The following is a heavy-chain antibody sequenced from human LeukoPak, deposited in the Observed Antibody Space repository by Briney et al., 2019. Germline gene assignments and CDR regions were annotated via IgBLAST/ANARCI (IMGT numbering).Heavy chain of an antibody. J-gene: IGHJ4*02. CDR1: ELTVSSNY. Sequence: PGGSLRLSCVASELTVSSNYMSWVRQAPGQGLEWVSVLYSTGATYHADSVKGRFTLSRDDSQNTLSLQMDSLGAEDTAIYYCAFAGVSRRVYWGQGTLVIVSS. D-gene: IGHD3-10*01. CDR2: LYSTGAT. CDR3: AFAGVSRRVY. V-gene: IGHV3-53*01.